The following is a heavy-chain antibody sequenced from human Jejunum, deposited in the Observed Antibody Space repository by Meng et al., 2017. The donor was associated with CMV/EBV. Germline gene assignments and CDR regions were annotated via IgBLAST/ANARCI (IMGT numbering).Heavy chain of an antibody. CDR2: IKQDGSAT. CDR3: ANLYSSSHFDY. V-gene: IGHV3-7*03. D-gene: IGHD6-6*01. Sequence: AVSGFTYSNFWMSWVRQSPGMGLEWVANIKQDGSATYYAGSVKGRFTISRDNAKNTLYLQMNGLRAEDTAVYYCANLYSSSHFDYWGQGTLVTVSS. J-gene: IGHJ4*02. CDR1: GFTYSNFW.